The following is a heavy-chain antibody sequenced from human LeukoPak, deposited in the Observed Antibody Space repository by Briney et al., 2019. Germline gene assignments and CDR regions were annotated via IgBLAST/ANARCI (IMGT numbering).Heavy chain of an antibody. J-gene: IGHJ6*02. V-gene: IGHV3-23*01. D-gene: IGHD4-17*01. CDR3: AKGLRNYYYYGMDV. Sequence: GGSLRLSCAASGFAFSSYAMNWVRQAPGKGLEWVSAISGSGGSTYYADSVKGRFTISRDNSKNTLYLQMNSLRAEDTAAYYCAKGLRNYYYYGMDVWGQGTTVTVSS. CDR2: ISGSGGST. CDR1: GFAFSSYA.